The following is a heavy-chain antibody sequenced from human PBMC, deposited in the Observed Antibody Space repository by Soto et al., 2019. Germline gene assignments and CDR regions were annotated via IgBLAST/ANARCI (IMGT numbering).Heavy chain of an antibody. Sequence: SETLSLTCAVYGGSFSGYYWSWIRQPPGKGLEWIGEINHSGSTNYNPSLKSRVTISVDTSKNQFSLKLSSVTAADTAVYYCARGQREYYDFWSGYYPTYYFDYWGQGALVTVSS. CDR3: ARGQREYYDFWSGYYPTYYFDY. CDR2: INHSGST. J-gene: IGHJ4*02. D-gene: IGHD3-3*01. CDR1: GGSFSGYY. V-gene: IGHV4-34*01.